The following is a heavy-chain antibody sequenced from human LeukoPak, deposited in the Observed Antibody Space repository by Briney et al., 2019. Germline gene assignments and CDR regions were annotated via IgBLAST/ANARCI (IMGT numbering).Heavy chain of an antibody. CDR3: VKGLRYYDSSDTFDY. V-gene: IGHV3-64D*06. Sequence: GGSLRLSCSASGFTFSSYAMHWVRQAPGKGLEYVSAISSNGDSTYYADSVKGRFTISRDNSKNTLYLQMGSLRAEDTAVYYCVKGLRYYDSSDTFDYWGQGTLVTVSS. CDR2: ISSNGDST. D-gene: IGHD3-22*01. J-gene: IGHJ4*02. CDR1: GFTFSSYA.